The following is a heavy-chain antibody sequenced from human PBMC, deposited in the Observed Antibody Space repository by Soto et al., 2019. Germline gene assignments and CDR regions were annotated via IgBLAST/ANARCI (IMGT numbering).Heavy chain of an antibody. CDR3: AREGGRENYFDY. CDR1: GFTFSSYA. CDR2: ISYDGSNK. D-gene: IGHD1-26*01. V-gene: IGHV3-30-3*01. J-gene: IGHJ4*02. Sequence: QVQLVESGGGVVQPGRSLRLSCAASGFTFSSYAMHWVRQAPGKGLEWVAVISYDGSNKYYADSVKGRFTISRDNSKNPLYLQMNSLRAEDTAVYYCAREGGRENYFDYWGQGTLVTVSS.